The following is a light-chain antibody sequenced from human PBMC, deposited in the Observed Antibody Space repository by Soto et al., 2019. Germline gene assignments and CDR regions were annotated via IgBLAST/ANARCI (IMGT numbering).Light chain of an antibody. CDR2: EVN. Sequence: QSALTQPPSASGSPGQSVTISCTGTSSDVGGYNYVSWYQQHPGKVPKLMIYEVNKRPSGVPDRFSGSKSGNTASLTVSGLQAEDEADYYCSSYTSSSTLFGTGTKLTVL. V-gene: IGLV2-8*01. J-gene: IGLJ1*01. CDR3: SSYTSSSTL. CDR1: SSDVGGYNY.